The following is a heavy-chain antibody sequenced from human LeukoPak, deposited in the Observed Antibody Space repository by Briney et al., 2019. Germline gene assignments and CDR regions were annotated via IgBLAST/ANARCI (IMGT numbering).Heavy chain of an antibody. CDR3: ARGMAESYDYNWFDP. CDR2: IYGSGTT. D-gene: IGHD5-12*01. Sequence: SETLSLTCTVSGGSVSNYYWSWVRQPAGKGLEWIGRIYGSGTTRYNPSLQSRVTMSVDVSKNQFSLKLTSMTAADTAVYFCARGMAESYDYNWFDPWGQGILVTVSS. J-gene: IGHJ5*02. CDR1: GGSVSNYY. V-gene: IGHV4-4*07.